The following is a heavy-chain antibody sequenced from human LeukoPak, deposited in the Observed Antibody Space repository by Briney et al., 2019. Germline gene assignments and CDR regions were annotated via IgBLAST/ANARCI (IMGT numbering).Heavy chain of an antibody. CDR2: IKQDGSEK. Sequence: PGGSLGLSCAASGFTFSSYWMSWVRQAPGKGLEWVANIKQDGSEKYYVDSVKGRFTISRDNAKNSLYLQMNSLRAEDTAVYYWARDSSLYFGVVSKWGQGTLVTVSS. CDR1: GFTFSSYW. CDR3: ARDSSLYFGVVSK. V-gene: IGHV3-7*01. D-gene: IGHD3-3*01. J-gene: IGHJ4*02.